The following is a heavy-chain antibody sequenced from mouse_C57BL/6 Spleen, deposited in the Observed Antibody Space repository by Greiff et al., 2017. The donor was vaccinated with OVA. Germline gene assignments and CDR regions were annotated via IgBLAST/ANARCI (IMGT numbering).Heavy chain of an antibody. V-gene: IGHV5-6*01. CDR1: GFTFSSYG. Sequence: EVQVVESGGDLVKPGGSLKLSCAASGFTFSSYGMSWVRQTPDKRLEWVATISSGGSYTYYPDSVKGRFTISRDNAKNTLCLQMSSLKSEDTAMYYCAREGYTTAYFDYWGQGTTLTVSS. CDR3: AREGYTTAYFDY. CDR2: ISSGGSYT. D-gene: IGHD1-2*01. J-gene: IGHJ2*01.